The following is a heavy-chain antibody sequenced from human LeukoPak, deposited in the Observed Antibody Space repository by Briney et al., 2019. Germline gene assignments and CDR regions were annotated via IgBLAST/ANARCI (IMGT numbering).Heavy chain of an antibody. CDR3: ARDQDYDYVWGSYRSQV. V-gene: IGHV1-69*13. J-gene: IGHJ4*02. Sequence: GASVKVSCKASGGTFSSYAISWVRQAPGQGLEWMGGIIPIFGTANYAQKFQGRVTITADESTSTAYMELSSLRSEDTAVYYCARDQDYDYVWGSYRSQVWGQGTLVTVSS. D-gene: IGHD3-16*02. CDR1: GGTFSSYA. CDR2: IIPIFGTA.